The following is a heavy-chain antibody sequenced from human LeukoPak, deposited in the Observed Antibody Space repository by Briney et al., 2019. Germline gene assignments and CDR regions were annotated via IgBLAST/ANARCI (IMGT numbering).Heavy chain of an antibody. V-gene: IGHV4-38-2*01. J-gene: IGHJ4*02. CDR2: IYHSGNT. CDR3: ARAIQSGGYFDY. D-gene: IGHD5-18*01. CDR1: GYSISSGYY. Sequence: PSETLSLTCAVSGYSISSGYYWGWIRRPPGKGLERIGSIYHSGNTYYNPSLTSRVTISVDTSKNQFSLNLNSVTGADTAVYYCARAIQSGGYFDYWGQGILVTVSS.